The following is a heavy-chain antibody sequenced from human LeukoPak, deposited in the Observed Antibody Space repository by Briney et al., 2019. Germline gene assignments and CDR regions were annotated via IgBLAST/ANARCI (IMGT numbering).Heavy chain of an antibody. CDR1: GFTFGDYA. Sequence: GGSLRLSCAASGFTFGDYAMHWVRQGPGKGLEWVSGISWISGNIGYADSMKGRFTISRDNAKNSLYLQMNSLRAEDTAVYYCARTEIVGATNFDYWGQGTLVTVSS. CDR3: ARTEIVGATNFDY. D-gene: IGHD1-26*01. J-gene: IGHJ4*02. CDR2: ISWISGNI. V-gene: IGHV3-9*01.